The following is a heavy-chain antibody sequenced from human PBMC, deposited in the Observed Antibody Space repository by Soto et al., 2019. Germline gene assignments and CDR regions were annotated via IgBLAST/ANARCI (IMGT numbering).Heavy chain of an antibody. D-gene: IGHD4-17*01. CDR3: AIRYGDYGGNPLDY. CDR2: IWYDGTNK. J-gene: IGHJ4*02. Sequence: GGSLRLSCAASGFTFSSYGMHWVRQAPGKGLEWVAVIWYDGTNKYYADSVKGRFTISRDNSKNTLYLQMNSLRAEDTAVYYCAIRYGDYGGNPLDYWGQGTLVTVSS. V-gene: IGHV3-33*01. CDR1: GFTFSSYG.